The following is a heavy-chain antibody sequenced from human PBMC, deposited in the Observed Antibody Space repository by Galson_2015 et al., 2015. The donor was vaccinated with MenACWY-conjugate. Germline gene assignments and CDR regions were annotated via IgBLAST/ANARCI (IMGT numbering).Heavy chain of an antibody. Sequence: QSGAEVKKPGESLKISCKASGYTFTNYWIGWVRQMPGKGLEWMAIIYPDDSQTRYSPSFQGQVTISADKSITTVYLQWNSLKASDTAIYYCARQFSEKWGQGTAVTVSS. CDR3: ARQFSEK. CDR1: GYTFTNYW. V-gene: IGHV5-51*01. CDR2: IYPDDSQT. J-gene: IGHJ4*02.